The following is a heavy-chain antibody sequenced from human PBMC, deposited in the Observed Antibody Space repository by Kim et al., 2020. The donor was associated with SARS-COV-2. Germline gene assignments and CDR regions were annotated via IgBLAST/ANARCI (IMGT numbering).Heavy chain of an antibody. CDR2: IYSGGTT. J-gene: IGHJ3*02. Sequence: GGSLRLSCAASGFTVSSNYMSWVRQAPGKGLEWVSVIYSGGTTYYADSVKGRFTISRDNSKNTLYLQMNSLRAEDTAVYYCARGGHSYGGAFDIWGQGAMVTVSS. D-gene: IGHD5-18*01. V-gene: IGHV3-53*01. CDR1: GFTVSSNY. CDR3: ARGGHSYGGAFDI.